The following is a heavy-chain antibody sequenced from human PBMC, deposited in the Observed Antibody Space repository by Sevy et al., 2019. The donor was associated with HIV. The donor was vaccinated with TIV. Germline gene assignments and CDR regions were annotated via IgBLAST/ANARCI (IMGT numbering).Heavy chain of an antibody. Sequence: GGCLRLSCAASGFTFSDYYISWIRQAPGKGLEWVSYISGSSSYTNYADSVKGRFTISRDNSKDTLYLHLNSLRGDDTAVYFCARHDDYDAIGGTGTFDYWGQGTLVTVSS. CDR3: ARHDDYDAIGGTGTFDY. J-gene: IGHJ4*02. D-gene: IGHD3-22*01. CDR1: GFTFSDYY. V-gene: IGHV3-11*03. CDR2: ISGSSSYT.